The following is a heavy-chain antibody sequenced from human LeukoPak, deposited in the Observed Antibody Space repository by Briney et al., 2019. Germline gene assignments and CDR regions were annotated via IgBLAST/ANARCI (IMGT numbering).Heavy chain of an antibody. J-gene: IGHJ5*02. CDR1: GYTFTGYY. CDR3: ARYDFWSGYTRFDP. Sequence: GASVKVSCKASGYTFTGYYMHWVRQAPGQGLEWMGWINPNSGGTNYAQKFQGRVTMTRDTSISTAYMELSRLRSEDTAVYYCARYDFWSGYTRFDPWGQGTLVTVSS. V-gene: IGHV1-2*02. CDR2: INPNSGGT. D-gene: IGHD3-3*01.